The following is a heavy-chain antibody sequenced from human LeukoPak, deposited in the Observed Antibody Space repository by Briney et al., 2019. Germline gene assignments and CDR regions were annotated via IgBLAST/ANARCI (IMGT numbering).Heavy chain of an antibody. J-gene: IGHJ4*02. V-gene: IGHV1-69*06. CDR2: IIPIFGTA. CDR1: GGTFSSYA. D-gene: IGHD3-22*01. CDR3: ARDSPYYYDSSGYYYGYFDY. Sequence: SVKVSCKASGGTFSSYAISWVRQAPGQGLEWMGGIIPIFGTANYAQKFQGRVTITAGTSASTAYMELSSLRSEDTAVYYCARDSPYYYDSSGYYYGYFDYWGQGTLVTVSS.